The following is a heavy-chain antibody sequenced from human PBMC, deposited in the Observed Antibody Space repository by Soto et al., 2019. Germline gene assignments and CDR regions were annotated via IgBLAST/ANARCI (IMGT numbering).Heavy chain of an antibody. Sequence: SETLSLTCTVSGGSISSYYWSWIRQPPGKGLQWIGYIYSSGSTNYNPSLKSRVTISVDTSKNQFSLNLSSVTAADTAVYYCARGPRGNNWFDPWGQGTLVTVSS. J-gene: IGHJ5*02. D-gene: IGHD1-26*01. CDR2: IYSSGST. V-gene: IGHV4-59*08. CDR3: ARGPRGNNWFDP. CDR1: GGSISSYY.